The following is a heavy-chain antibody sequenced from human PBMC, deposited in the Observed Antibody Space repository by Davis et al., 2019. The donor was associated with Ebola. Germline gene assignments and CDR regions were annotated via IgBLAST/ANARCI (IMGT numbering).Heavy chain of an antibody. Sequence: PSETLSLTCTVSGGSISSYYWSWIRQPPGKGLVWVSRINSDGSSTSYADSVKGRFTISRDNAKNSLYLQMNSLRAEDTAVYYCGAIRVYYYGMDVWGQGTTVTVSS. J-gene: IGHJ6*02. CDR3: GAIRVYYYGMDV. CDR2: INSDGSST. CDR1: GGSISSYY. V-gene: IGHV3-74*01. D-gene: IGHD1-26*01.